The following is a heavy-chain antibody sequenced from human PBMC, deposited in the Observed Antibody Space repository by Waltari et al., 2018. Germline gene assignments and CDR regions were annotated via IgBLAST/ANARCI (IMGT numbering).Heavy chain of an antibody. V-gene: IGHV5-51*01. CDR2: IYPGDSDT. CDR3: ARHSVVVVPAAFDY. D-gene: IGHD2-2*01. J-gene: IGHJ4*02. Sequence: EVQLVQSGAEVKKPGESLKISCKGSGYSFTSYWIGWVRQVSGKGLEWMGIIYPGDSDTRYSPAFQGLVTISADTTISTSYLQWSSLKASDTAMYYGARHSVVVVPAAFDYWGQGTLVTVSS. CDR1: GYSFTSYW.